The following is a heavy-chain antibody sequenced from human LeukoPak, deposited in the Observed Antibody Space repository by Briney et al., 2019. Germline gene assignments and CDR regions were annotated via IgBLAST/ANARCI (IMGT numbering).Heavy chain of an antibody. D-gene: IGHD2-2*01. V-gene: IGHV4-39*07. Sequence: SETLSLTCTVSGGSISSSSYYWGWIRQPPGKGLEWIGSIYYSGSTNYNPSLKRRVTISVDTSKNQFSLKLSSVTAADTAVYYCARVCVYCSSTSCSYYYYYYMDVWGKGTTVTVSS. CDR3: ARVCVYCSSTSCSYYYYYYMDV. CDR2: IYYSGST. CDR1: GGSISSSSYY. J-gene: IGHJ6*03.